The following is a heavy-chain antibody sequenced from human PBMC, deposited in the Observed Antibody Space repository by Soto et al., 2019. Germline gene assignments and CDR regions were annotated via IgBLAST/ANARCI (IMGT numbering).Heavy chain of an antibody. V-gene: IGHV1-18*01. CDR3: ARDHRGATGTDFFWFDP. CDR1: GYTFTSYG. J-gene: IGHJ5*02. D-gene: IGHD1-1*01. CDR2: ISAYNGNT. Sequence: ASVKVSCKASGYTFTSYGISWVRQAHGQGLEWMGWISAYNGNTNYAQKLQGRVTMTTDTSTSTAYMELRSLRSDDTAVYYCARDHRGATGTDFFWFDPWGQGTLVTVSS.